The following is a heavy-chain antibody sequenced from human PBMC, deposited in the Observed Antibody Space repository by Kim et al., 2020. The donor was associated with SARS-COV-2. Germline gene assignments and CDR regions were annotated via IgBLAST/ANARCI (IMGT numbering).Heavy chain of an antibody. CDR1: GFTFSSYA. J-gene: IGHJ4*02. V-gene: IGHV3-23*01. Sequence: GGSLRLSCAASGFTFSSYAMSWVRQAPGKGLEWVSAISGSGGSTYYADSVKGRFTISRDNSKNTLYLQMNSLRAEDTAVYYCAKGYSSSWYASTDYWGQGTLVTVSS. D-gene: IGHD6-13*01. CDR3: AKGYSSSWYASTDY. CDR2: ISGSGGST.